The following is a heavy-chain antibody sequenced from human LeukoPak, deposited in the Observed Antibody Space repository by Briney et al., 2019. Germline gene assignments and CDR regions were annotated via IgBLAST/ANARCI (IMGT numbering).Heavy chain of an antibody. CDR2: IYTGGST. D-gene: IGHD6-6*01. J-gene: IGHJ4*02. V-gene: IGHV3-66*02. Sequence: PGGSLRLSCAASGFTVSSNYMSWVRQAPGKGLEWVSVIYTGGSTYYADSVKGRFTISGDNSKNTLYLQMNSLRAEDTAVYYCAREHEYSSSLQGFWGQGTLVTVSS. CDR1: GFTVSSNY. CDR3: AREHEYSSSLQGF.